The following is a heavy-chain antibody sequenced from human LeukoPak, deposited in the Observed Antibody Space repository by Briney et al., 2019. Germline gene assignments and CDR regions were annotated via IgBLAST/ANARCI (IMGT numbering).Heavy chain of an antibody. CDR3: ARDLGIAATTNY. D-gene: IGHD6-13*01. Sequence: SETLSLTCTVSGGSISSGDYYWSWIRQPPGKGLEWIGYIYYSGSTYYNPSLKSRVTISVDTSKNQFSLKLSSVTAADTAVYYCARDLGIAATTNYWGQGTLVTVSS. V-gene: IGHV4-30-4*01. CDR1: GGSISSGDYY. J-gene: IGHJ4*02. CDR2: IYYSGST.